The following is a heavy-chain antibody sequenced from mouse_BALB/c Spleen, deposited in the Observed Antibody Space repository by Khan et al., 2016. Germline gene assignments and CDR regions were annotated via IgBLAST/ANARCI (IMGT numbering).Heavy chain of an antibody. J-gene: IGHJ2*01. Sequence: EVQLQESGPGLVKPSQSLSLTCTVTGYSITSEYAWNWIRQFPGNKLEWMGYISYSGSTSYNPSLKSRISITRDTSKNHFFLQLTSVTTEDSATYYCARSLLLRRDYFDYWGQGTTLTVSA. CDR1: GYSITSEYA. V-gene: IGHV3-2*02. CDR2: ISYSGST. CDR3: ARSLLLRRDYFDY. D-gene: IGHD1-1*01.